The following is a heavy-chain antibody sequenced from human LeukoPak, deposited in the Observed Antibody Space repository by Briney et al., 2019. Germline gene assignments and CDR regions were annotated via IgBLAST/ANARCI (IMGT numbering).Heavy chain of an antibody. Sequence: GGSPRLSCAASGFTFSSYWMSWVRQAPGKGLEWVANIKQDGSEKYYVDSVKGRFTISRDNAKSSLFLQMNSLRAEDTAVYYCARYWGDSFGYGQKGIDYWGQGTLVTVSS. D-gene: IGHD5-18*01. CDR1: GFTFSSYW. V-gene: IGHV3-7*01. J-gene: IGHJ4*02. CDR3: ARYWGDSFGYGQKGIDY. CDR2: IKQDGSEK.